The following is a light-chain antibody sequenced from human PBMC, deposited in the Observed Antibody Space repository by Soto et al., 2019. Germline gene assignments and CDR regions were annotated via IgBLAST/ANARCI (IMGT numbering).Light chain of an antibody. CDR3: CSYAGSYTYI. Sequence: QSVLTQPRSVSGSPGQSVTISCTGSYXDVGTFYFVSWYQQYPGKGPKLIIYDVTERPSGVPDRFSGSKSGNTASLTISGLQAEDEAYYYCCSYAGSYTYIFGSGTKVTVL. CDR2: DVT. CDR1: YXDVGTFYF. V-gene: IGLV2-11*01. J-gene: IGLJ1*01.